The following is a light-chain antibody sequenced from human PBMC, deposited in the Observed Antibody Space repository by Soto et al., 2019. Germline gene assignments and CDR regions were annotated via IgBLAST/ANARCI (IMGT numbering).Light chain of an antibody. J-gene: IGKJ5*01. CDR1: QDIAGY. CDR3: QQAYSFPIT. Sequence: DIQMTQSPSSLSACVGDRVTITCRASQDIAGYSAWYQHKPGRTPELLIHGASRLQSGVPARFSGSGSGTDFTLSINSLQPEDFATYYCQQAYSFPITFGQGTRLEI. V-gene: IGKV1-12*01. CDR2: GAS.